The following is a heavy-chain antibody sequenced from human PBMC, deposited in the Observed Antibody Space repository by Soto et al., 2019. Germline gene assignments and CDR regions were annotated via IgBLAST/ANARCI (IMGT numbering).Heavy chain of an antibody. J-gene: IGHJ3*01. CDR2: VYYRGRS. D-gene: IGHD2-2*01. Sequence: SETLSLTCTVSGGSVTNSSYYWGWIRQSPGKGLEWIGSVYYRGRSYSKSSVKSRVTISVDTSKNKFSLNFNSVTASDTALYYCVSQRSTFFRQDDFDFWGQGAMVTVSS. V-gene: IGHV4-39*01. CDR1: GGSVTNSSYY. CDR3: VSQRSTFFRQDDFDF.